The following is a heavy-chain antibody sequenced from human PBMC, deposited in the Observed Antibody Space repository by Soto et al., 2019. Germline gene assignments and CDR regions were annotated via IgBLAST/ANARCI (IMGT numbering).Heavy chain of an antibody. J-gene: IGHJ5*02. CDR3: ARGSSTRWFDP. CDR1: GGSFIGYY. V-gene: IGHV4-34*01. CDR2: INHSGST. Sequence: PSETLSLTCAVYGGSFIGYYWSWIRQPPGKGLEWIGEINHSGSTNYNPSLKSRVTISVDTSKNQFSLKLSSVTAADTAVYYCARGSSTRWFDPWGQETLVTVS.